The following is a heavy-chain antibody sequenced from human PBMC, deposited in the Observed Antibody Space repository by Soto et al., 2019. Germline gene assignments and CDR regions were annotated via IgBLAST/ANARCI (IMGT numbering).Heavy chain of an antibody. J-gene: IGHJ4*02. Sequence: EVQLMESGGGLVQPGGSLRLSCAASGFTFRNYWMSWVRQAPGKGLEWVANIQQDGRDKYYVDSVRGRFTISRDNARNSLYLQMNSLRAEDTAVYYCARGVDDYADYRFDYWGQGTLVTVSS. V-gene: IGHV3-7*01. CDR2: IQQDGRDK. CDR3: ARGVDDYADYRFDY. CDR1: GFTFRNYW. D-gene: IGHD4-17*01.